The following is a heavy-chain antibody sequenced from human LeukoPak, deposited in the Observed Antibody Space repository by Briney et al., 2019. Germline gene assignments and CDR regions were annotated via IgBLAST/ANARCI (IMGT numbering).Heavy chain of an antibody. CDR3: AKDRGYSYGLFDY. CDR2: ISGSGGST. D-gene: IGHD5-18*01. CDR1: GFTFSSYA. V-gene: IGHV3-23*01. Sequence: GGSLRLSCAASGFTFSSYAMSWVRQAPGKGLEWVSAISGSGGSTYYADSVKGRFTISRDNSKNTLYPQMNSLRAEDTAVYYCAKDRGYSYGLFDYWGQGTLVTVSS. J-gene: IGHJ4*02.